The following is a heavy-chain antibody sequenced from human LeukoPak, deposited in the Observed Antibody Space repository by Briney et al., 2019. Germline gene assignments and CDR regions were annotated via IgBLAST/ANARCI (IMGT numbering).Heavy chain of an antibody. CDR1: GFTFSSYS. V-gene: IGHV3-21*01. D-gene: IGHD6-19*01. Sequence: GGSLRLSCAASGFTFSSYSMNWVRQAPGKGLEWVPSISSSSSYIYYADSVKGRFTISRDNAKNSLYLQMNSLRAEDTAAYYCARDRSSGWYVLYYYYYMDVWGKGTTVTVSS. J-gene: IGHJ6*03. CDR2: ISSSSSYI. CDR3: ARDRSSGWYVLYYYYYMDV.